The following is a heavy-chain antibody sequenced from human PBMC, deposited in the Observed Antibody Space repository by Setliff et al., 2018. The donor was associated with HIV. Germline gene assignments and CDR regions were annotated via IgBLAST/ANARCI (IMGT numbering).Heavy chain of an antibody. V-gene: IGHV3-30*02. CDR1: GFTFSFYG. CDR3: AKNLYRSPWSPLDY. D-gene: IGHD6-19*01. CDR2: IRYDDSYK. J-gene: IGHJ4*02. Sequence: PGGSLRLSCAASGFTFSFYGTHWVRQAPGKGLEWVAFIRYDDSYKFYADSVKGRFTISRDNSKNTLYLQMNSLRADDTAVYYCAKNLYRSPWSPLDYWGQGTLVTVSS.